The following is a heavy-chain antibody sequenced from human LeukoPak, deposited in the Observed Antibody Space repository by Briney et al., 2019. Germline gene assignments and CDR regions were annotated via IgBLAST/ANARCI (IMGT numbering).Heavy chain of an antibody. D-gene: IGHD6-19*01. CDR2: IYYSGST. CDR3: ARGRLAVAPYFDY. V-gene: IGHV4-39*07. Sequence: SETLSLTCTVSGGSISSSSYYWGWIRQPPGKGLEWIGNIYYSGSTYYNPSLKSRVTISIDTSKNQFSLKLSSVTAADTAVYYCARGRLAVAPYFDYWGQGTLVTVSS. CDR1: GGSISSSSYY. J-gene: IGHJ4*02.